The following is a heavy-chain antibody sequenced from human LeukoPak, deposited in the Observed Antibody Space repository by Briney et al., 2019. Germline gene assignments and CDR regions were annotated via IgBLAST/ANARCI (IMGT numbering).Heavy chain of an antibody. CDR1: GHTLSDHY. CDR2: INPNNGVS. V-gene: IGHV1-2*02. CDR3: ARGRSGLAAAGTYDY. J-gene: IGHJ4*02. Sequence: ASVKVSCKASGHTLSDHYIHWVRQAPGQGLEWMGWINPNNGVSDYAQKFQGRVTMTRDTSTSTAFMDLSSLRSDDTAVYYCARGRSGLAAAGTYDYWGQGTLITVSS. D-gene: IGHD6-25*01.